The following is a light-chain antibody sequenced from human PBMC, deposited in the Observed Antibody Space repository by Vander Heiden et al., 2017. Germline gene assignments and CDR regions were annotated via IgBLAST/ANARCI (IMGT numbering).Light chain of an antibody. V-gene: IGLV6-57*03. J-gene: IGLJ3*02. CDR1: AGSIANNY. Sequence: KFMLTQPHSVSGSPGRTVTIAGTPRAGSIANNYVNRYQKRPGSAPTTLIYEDNQRPSGGPDRISGSVDISSNSASLTISGLKTEDEAEYYCQSYDSTNLWVFGGGTMLTVL. CDR3: QSYDSTNLWV. CDR2: EDN.